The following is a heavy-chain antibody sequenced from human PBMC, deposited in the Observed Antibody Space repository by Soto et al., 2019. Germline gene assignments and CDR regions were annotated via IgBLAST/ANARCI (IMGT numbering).Heavy chain of an antibody. CDR3: ARVLVPAAMIGVSDYYYMDG. CDR1: GGSISSGGYY. CDR2: IYYSGST. D-gene: IGHD2-2*01. J-gene: IGHJ6*03. V-gene: IGHV4-31*03. Sequence: PSETLSLTCTVSGGSISSGGYYWSWIRQHPGKGLEWIGYIYYSGSTYYNPSLKSRVTISVDTSKNQFSLELSSVTAADTAVYYCARVLVPAAMIGVSDYYYMDGWGKRTTVTFSS.